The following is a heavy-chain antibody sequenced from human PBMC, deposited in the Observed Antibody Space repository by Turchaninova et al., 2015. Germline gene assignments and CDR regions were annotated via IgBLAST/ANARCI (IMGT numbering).Heavy chain of an antibody. J-gene: IGHJ4*02. CDR3: ARDLVPRSTTGDDY. D-gene: IGHD4-17*01. Sequence: SAGGVCLPGVSLAIASAASGSSLSTYWMHWIRPAPGKGLVWGSRINSDGSSTSYADSVKGRFTISRYNAKNTLYLQMNSLRAEDTAVYYCARDLVPRSTTGDDYWGQGTLVTVSS. V-gene: IGHV3-74*01. CDR1: GSSLSTYW. CDR2: INSDGSST.